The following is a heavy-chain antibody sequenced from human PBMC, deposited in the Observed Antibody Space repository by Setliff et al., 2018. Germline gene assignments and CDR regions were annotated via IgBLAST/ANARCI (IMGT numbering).Heavy chain of an antibody. J-gene: IGHJ4*02. V-gene: IGHV1-18*01. D-gene: IGHD5-18*01. CDR3: ARAPSVELVTIRTNSWFTY. CDR2: ISVYNGDT. Sequence: ASVKVSCKASGYTFRNYAFAWVRQAPGQGLEWVGWISVYNGDTNYAQKLQGRVTLTTDTSTRTAYMELRSLTSDDSAFYYCARAPSVELVTIRTNSWFTYWGQGTLVTVSS. CDR1: GYTFRNYA.